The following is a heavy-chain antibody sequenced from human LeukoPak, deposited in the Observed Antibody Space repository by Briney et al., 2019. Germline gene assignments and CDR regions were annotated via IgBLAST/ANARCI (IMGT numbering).Heavy chain of an antibody. D-gene: IGHD3/OR15-3a*01. V-gene: IGHV3-23*01. J-gene: IGHJ4*02. CDR1: GITLSNYG. CDR2: ISDSGGNT. CDR3: AKRGVVIRVILVGFHKEAYYFES. Sequence: PGGSLRLSSAVSGITLSNYGMSWVRQAPGKGPEWVAGISDSGGNTKYADSVKGRFTISRDNPKNTLYLQMNSLRAEDTAVYFCAKRGVVIRVILVGFHKEAYYFESWGQGALVTVSS.